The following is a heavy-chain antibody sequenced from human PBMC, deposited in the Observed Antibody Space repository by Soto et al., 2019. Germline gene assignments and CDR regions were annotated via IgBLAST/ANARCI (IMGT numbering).Heavy chain of an antibody. J-gene: IGHJ3*02. D-gene: IGHD6-19*01. CDR1: GFTFSGSA. Sequence: EVQVVESGGGLVQPGGSLKLSCAASGFTFSGSAMHWVRQASGKGLEWVGRIRSKANSYATAYAASVKGRFTISRDDSKNTAYLQMNSLKTEDTAVYYCTTDSSGWWDHDAFDIWGQGTMVTVSS. CDR2: IRSKANSYAT. V-gene: IGHV3-73*02. CDR3: TTDSSGWWDHDAFDI.